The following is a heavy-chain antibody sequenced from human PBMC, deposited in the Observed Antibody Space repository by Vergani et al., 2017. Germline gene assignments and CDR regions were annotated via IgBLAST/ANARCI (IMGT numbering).Heavy chain of an antibody. V-gene: IGHV3-7*01. D-gene: IGHD3-22*01. CDR2: INQDGSEK. CDR1: GFIFSHYW. CDR3: ARINYYGSSGYSLTRWHNWFDP. Sequence: EVQLVESGGGLVQRGGSLRLSCAASGFIFSHYWMSWVRQAPGKGLEWVANINQDGSEKYYVDSVKGRFTISRDNAKNSLYLQMNSLRAEDTALYYCARINYYGSSGYSLTRWHNWFDPWGQGTLITFSS. J-gene: IGHJ5*02.